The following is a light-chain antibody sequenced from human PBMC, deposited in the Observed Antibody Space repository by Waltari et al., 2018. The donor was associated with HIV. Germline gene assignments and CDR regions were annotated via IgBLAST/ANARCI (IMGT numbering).Light chain of an antibody. CDR3: SAWDRSLSAVI. CDR1: SNNVGNQG. CDR2: KNN. Sequence: QAGLTQSPSVSKGLRQTATLTCTGDSNNVGNQGATWLQQPQGHPPKLLFYKNNNRPSGISERFSASKSGNTASLTITGLQPEDEADYFCSAWDRSLSAVIFGGGTTLIVL. V-gene: IGLV10-54*04. J-gene: IGLJ2*01.